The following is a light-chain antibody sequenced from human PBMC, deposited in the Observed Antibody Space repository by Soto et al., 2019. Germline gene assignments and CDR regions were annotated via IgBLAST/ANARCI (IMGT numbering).Light chain of an antibody. V-gene: IGKV3-20*01. CDR1: QSVSSN. J-gene: IGKJ1*01. CDR3: QKYGSSPWK. Sequence: EIVMTQSPATLSVSPGERATLSCSASQSVSSNLAWYQQKPGQAPRLLIYGASDRATGIPDRFSGSGSGTDFTLTISRLEPEDFAVYYCQKYGSSPWKFGQGTKVDIK. CDR2: GAS.